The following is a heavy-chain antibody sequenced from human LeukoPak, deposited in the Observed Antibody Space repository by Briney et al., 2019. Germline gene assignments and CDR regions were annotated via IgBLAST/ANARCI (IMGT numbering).Heavy chain of an antibody. D-gene: IGHD3-3*01. CDR3: ARSLIGDFWSGYLSEYNWFDP. J-gene: IGHJ5*02. CDR1: GYTFTSYG. CDR2: ISAYNGNT. Sequence: ASVKVSCKASGYTFTSYGISWVRQAPGQGLEWMGWISAYNGNTNYAQKLQGRVTMTTDTSTSTAYMELRSLRSDDTAVYYCARSLIGDFWSGYLSEYNWFDPWGQGTLVTVSS. V-gene: IGHV1-18*01.